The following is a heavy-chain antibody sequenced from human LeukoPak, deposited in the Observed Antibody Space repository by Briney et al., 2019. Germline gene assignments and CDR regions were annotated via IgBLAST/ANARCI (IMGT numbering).Heavy chain of an antibody. Sequence: SETLSLTCTVSGGSISSSSYYWGWIRQPPGKGLEWIGSIYYSGSTYYNLSLKSRVTISLDTSKNQFSLKLSSVTAADTAVYYCAKDLGLIAVAGTPTFDYWGQGTLVTVSS. V-gene: IGHV4-39*07. D-gene: IGHD6-19*01. CDR2: IYYSGST. CDR3: AKDLGLIAVAGTPTFDY. J-gene: IGHJ4*02. CDR1: GGSISSSSYY.